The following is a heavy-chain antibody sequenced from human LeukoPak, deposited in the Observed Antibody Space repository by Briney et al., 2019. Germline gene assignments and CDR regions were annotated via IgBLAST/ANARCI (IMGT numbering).Heavy chain of an antibody. CDR3: ARQPYGGYSNFDY. CDR2: IRPGDSDT. V-gene: IGHV5-51*01. J-gene: IGHJ4*02. Sequence: GESLEISCQGSGSSFTSYWINWVRQLPGKGRDWIGIIRPGDSDTRYSPSFHGHVTILADRSISTAYLQWSSPKDSDTSMYYCARQPYGGYSNFDYWGQGSLVTVSS. CDR1: GSSFTSYW. D-gene: IGHD4-23*01.